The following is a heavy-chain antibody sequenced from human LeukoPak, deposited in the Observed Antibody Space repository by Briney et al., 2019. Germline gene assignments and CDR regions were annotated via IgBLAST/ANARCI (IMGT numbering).Heavy chain of an antibody. Sequence: SETLSLTCTVSGGSISSSYYYWGWIRQPPGKGLEWIGSIYYSGSTYYNPSLKSRVTISVDTSKNQFSLKLRSVTAADTAVYYCARDRYYYDSSGYGYFDYWGQGTLVTVSS. CDR2: IYYSGST. CDR1: GGSISSSYYY. V-gene: IGHV4-39*02. CDR3: ARDRYYYDSSGYGYFDY. D-gene: IGHD3-22*01. J-gene: IGHJ4*02.